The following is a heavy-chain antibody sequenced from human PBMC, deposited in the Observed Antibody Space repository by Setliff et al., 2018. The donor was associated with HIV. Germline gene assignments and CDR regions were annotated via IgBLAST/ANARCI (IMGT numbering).Heavy chain of an antibody. CDR1: GFTFSGSG. Sequence: PGGSLRLSCAASGFTFSGSGIHWVRQAPGKGLVEWVSFIRFDGSAKYNVDSGKGRFTISRDNSKNTVFLQMNSLRDEDTAVYYCVKGQFLEWFNWFDPWGQGTLVTVSS. V-gene: IGHV3-30*02. D-gene: IGHD3-3*01. J-gene: IGHJ5*02. CDR3: VKGQFLEWFNWFDP. CDR2: IRFDGSAK.